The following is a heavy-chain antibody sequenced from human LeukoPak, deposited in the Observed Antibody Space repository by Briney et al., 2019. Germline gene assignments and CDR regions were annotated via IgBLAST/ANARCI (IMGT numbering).Heavy chain of an antibody. D-gene: IGHD3-9*01. J-gene: IGHJ3*02. CDR1: GYTFTSYG. CDR2: ISAYNGNT. V-gene: IGHV1-18*01. Sequence: ASVKVSCKASGYTFTSYGISWVRQAPGQGLEWMGWISAYNGNTNYAQKLQGRVTMTTDTSTSTAYMELRSLRSDDTAVYYCARGDILTGYSSPGAAFDIWGQGTMVTVSS. CDR3: ARGDILTGYSSPGAAFDI.